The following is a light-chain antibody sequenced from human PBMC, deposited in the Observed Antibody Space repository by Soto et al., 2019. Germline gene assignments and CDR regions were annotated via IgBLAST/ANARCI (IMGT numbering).Light chain of an antibody. CDR1: QDIAAY. CDR3: QQYNSYRT. CDR2: AAS. J-gene: IGKJ1*01. Sequence: DIQVTQSPSSVSASVGDRVTITFRASQDIAAYLAWYQHKPGRAPELLIHAASSLQSGVPSRFSGSGSGTEFTLTISSLQPDDSATYYCQQYNSYRTFGQGTKVDI. V-gene: IGKV1-16*01.